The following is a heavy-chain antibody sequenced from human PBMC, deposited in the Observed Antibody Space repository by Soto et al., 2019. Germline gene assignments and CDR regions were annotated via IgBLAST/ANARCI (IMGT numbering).Heavy chain of an antibody. V-gene: IGHV4-59*08. J-gene: IGHJ4*02. CDR1: GASITTYY. Sequence: QVQLQESGPGLVKPSETLSLTCNVTGASITTYYWSWIRQPPGKGLEWIGYIYYSGHINYNPSLKSRVTIAVDTSKTQFSLTLSSVTAADTAVYYCARHGATNWGGFFVSWGLGTLVSVSS. CDR2: IYYSGHI. CDR3: ARHGATNWGGFFVS. D-gene: IGHD7-27*01.